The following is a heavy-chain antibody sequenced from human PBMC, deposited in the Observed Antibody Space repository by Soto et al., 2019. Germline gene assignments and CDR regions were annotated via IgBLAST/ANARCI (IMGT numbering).Heavy chain of an antibody. D-gene: IGHD6-13*01. CDR1: GGTFSRYA. CDR3: ARGGYSGIAAAVTRH. CDR2: IIPIFGTA. Sequence: QVQLVQSGAEVKKPGSSVKDSCKASGGTFSRYAISWVRQAPGQGLEWMGGIIPIFGTANYAQKFQGRVTITADESTSTAYMELSSLRSEDTAVYYCARGGYSGIAAAVTRHWGQGTLVTVSS. J-gene: IGHJ4*02. V-gene: IGHV1-69*12.